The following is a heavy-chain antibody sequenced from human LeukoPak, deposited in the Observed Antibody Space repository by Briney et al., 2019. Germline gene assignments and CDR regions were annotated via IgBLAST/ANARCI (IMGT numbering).Heavy chain of an antibody. Sequence: PGGSLRLSCAASGFTFGSYTMNRVHQAPGKGLEWVSYISSSSSPIYYADSVKGRFTISRDNAKNSLYLQMNSLRAEDTAVYYCAKGSSGYFYEGFDYWGRGTLVTVSS. CDR1: GFTFGSYT. CDR3: AKGSSGYFYEGFDY. V-gene: IGHV3-48*01. CDR2: ISSSSSPI. D-gene: IGHD3-22*01. J-gene: IGHJ4*02.